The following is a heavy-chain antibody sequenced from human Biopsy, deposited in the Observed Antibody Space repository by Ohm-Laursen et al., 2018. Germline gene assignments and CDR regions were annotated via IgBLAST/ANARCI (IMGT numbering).Heavy chain of an antibody. J-gene: IGHJ2*01. D-gene: IGHD3-22*01. CDR1: GGTFTNHA. CDR3: ARFPLGAYDDSGSYRAVEHWYFDL. Sequence: SVKVSCNASGGTFTNHAVGWVRQAPGQGLEWVGSSIPLFNTANYADKFQGRVTLTADKSTTTAYMELSSLRSEDTAIYYCARFPLGAYDDSGSYRAVEHWYFDLRGQGALVTVSS. V-gene: IGHV1-69*06. CDR2: SIPLFNTA.